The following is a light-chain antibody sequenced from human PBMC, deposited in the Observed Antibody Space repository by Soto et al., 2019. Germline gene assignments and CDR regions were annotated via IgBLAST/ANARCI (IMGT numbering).Light chain of an antibody. CDR2: SNN. J-gene: IGLJ2*01. V-gene: IGLV1-44*01. Sequence: QSVLTQPPSASGTPGQRVTISCSGSSSTVGSNTVNWYQQLPGTAPKLLIYSNNQRPSGVPDRFSGSKSGTSAVLAISGLQSEDEADYYCAAWDDRLNGPVFGGGTKLTVL. CDR1: SSTVGSNT. CDR3: AAWDDRLNGPV.